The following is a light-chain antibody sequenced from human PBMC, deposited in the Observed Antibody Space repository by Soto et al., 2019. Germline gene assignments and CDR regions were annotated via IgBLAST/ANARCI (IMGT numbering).Light chain of an antibody. J-gene: IGKJ4*01. CDR1: QGVGSF. CDR2: GAS. Sequence: EILLTQSPPSLSFSLGERATITCRASQGVGSFFAWYQQKPGQAPRLLIYGASTRATGIPARFSGSGSGTDFTLTISSLEPEDFAVYFCQQRSSWPLTFGGGTMVEIK. V-gene: IGKV3-11*01. CDR3: QQRSSWPLT.